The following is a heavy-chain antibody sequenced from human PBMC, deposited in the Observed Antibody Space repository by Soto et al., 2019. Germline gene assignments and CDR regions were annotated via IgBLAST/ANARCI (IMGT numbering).Heavy chain of an antibody. V-gene: IGHV3-64*07. CDR1: GFTFRTYA. CDR3: ARSIHDFWSGYPQGFFDY. Sequence: EVQLVESGGGLVQPGGSLRLSCAASGFTFRTYAMHWVRQAPGKGLEYISAISSNGGSTFYADSVQGRFTISRDNSKNTLYLPVGSLRAEDMAVYYCARSIHDFWSGYPQGFFDYWGQGTLVTVSS. D-gene: IGHD3-3*01. CDR2: ISSNGGST. J-gene: IGHJ4*02.